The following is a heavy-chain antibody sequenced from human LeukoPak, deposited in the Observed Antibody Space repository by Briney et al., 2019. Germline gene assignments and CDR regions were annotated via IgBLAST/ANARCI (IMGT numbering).Heavy chain of an antibody. J-gene: IGHJ4*02. V-gene: IGHV4-31*03. CDR3: ARTDDSGYYSGY. CDR2: IYYSGST. Sequence: SETLSLTCTVSGGSISSGGYYWSWIRQHPGKGLEWIGFIYYSGSTYYNPSLKSRLTISVDTSKSQFSVKLSSVTAADTAVYYCARTDDSGYYSGYWGQGTLVTVSS. D-gene: IGHD3-22*01. CDR1: GGSISSGGYY.